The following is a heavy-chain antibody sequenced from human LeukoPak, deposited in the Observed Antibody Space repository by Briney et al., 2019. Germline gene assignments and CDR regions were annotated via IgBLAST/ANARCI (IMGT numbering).Heavy chain of an antibody. D-gene: IGHD4-11*01. V-gene: IGHV3-9*01. Sequence: GGSLRLSCAASGFTFDDYAMHWVRQAPGKDLEWVSGISWNSGSLGYADSVKGRFTISRDNAKNSLYLQMNSLRAEDTALYYRAKDSTATEPYFGMDVWGQGTTVTVSS. CDR2: ISWNSGSL. CDR1: GFTFDDYA. CDR3: AKDSTATEPYFGMDV. J-gene: IGHJ6*02.